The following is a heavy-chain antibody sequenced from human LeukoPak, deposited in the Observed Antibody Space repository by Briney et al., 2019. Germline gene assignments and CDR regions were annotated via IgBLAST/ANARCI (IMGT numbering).Heavy chain of an antibody. CDR2: VYHSGAT. CDR3: AREVWEPSRGDWIDP. CDR1: GDSISNNNW. J-gene: IGHJ5*02. V-gene: IGHV4-4*02. Sequence: SETLSLTCAVSGDSISNNNWWNWVRQPPGKGLEWVGHVYHSGATTYNPSLESRVTISVDKSKNQFSLKLSSVTAADTAVYYCAREVWEPSRGDWIDPWGQGTLVTVSS. D-gene: IGHD1-26*01.